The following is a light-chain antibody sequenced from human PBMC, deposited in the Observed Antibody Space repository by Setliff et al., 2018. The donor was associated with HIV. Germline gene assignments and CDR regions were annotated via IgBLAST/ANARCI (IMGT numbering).Light chain of an antibody. CDR2: AVN. J-gene: IGLJ1*01. CDR1: RSDVGGCNY. Sequence: QSALTQPPSASGSLGQSVTISCTGTRSDVGGCNYVSWYQLQPGKAPRLIIYAVNKRPSWVSDRFSASKSGNAASLTVSGLQAEDEADYYCCSYAGGDIYVFGSGTKVTVL. CDR3: CSYAGGDIYV. V-gene: IGLV2-8*01.